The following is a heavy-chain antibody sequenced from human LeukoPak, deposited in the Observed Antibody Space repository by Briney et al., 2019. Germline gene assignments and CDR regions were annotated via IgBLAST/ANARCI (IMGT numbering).Heavy chain of an antibody. V-gene: IGHV3-73*01. CDR2: TRSKANSYAT. CDR3: TTPYSSGWYDFDY. CDR1: GFTFSGSA. Sequence: GGSLRLSCAASGFTFSGSAMHWVRQASGKGLEWVGRTRSKANSYATAYAASVKGRSTISRDDSKNTAYLQMNSLKTEDTAVYYCTTPYSSGWYDFDYWGQGTLVTVSS. J-gene: IGHJ4*02. D-gene: IGHD6-19*01.